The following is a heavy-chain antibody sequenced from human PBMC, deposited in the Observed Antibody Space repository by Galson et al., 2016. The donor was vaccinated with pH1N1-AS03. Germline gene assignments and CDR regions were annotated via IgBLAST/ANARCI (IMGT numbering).Heavy chain of an antibody. Sequence: SVKVSCKASDYTFTNYGISWVRQAPGQGLEWMGWISTYNGYTNYAQKFQGRVTMTTDTSTSTAYMELRSLRSDDTAVYYCARDYSTSSQYYYYYYMDVWGKGTTVTVFS. CDR3: ARDYSTSSQYYYYYYMDV. J-gene: IGHJ6*03. D-gene: IGHD6-6*01. V-gene: IGHV1-18*01. CDR1: DYTFTNYG. CDR2: ISTYNGYT.